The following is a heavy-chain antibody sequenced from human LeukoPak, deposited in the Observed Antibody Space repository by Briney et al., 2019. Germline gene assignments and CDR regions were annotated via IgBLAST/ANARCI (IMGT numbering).Heavy chain of an antibody. CDR3: ARDLIGGITMVRGAFVH. V-gene: IGHV4-59*12. CDR2: IYYSGST. J-gene: IGHJ4*02. Sequence: SETLSLTCTVSGGSISSYYWSWIRQPPGKGLEWIGYIYYSGSTNYNHSLKSRVTISVDTSKTQFSLKPSSVTAADTAVYYCARDLIGGITMVRGAFVHWGQGTLVTVSS. CDR1: GGSISSYY. D-gene: IGHD3-10*01.